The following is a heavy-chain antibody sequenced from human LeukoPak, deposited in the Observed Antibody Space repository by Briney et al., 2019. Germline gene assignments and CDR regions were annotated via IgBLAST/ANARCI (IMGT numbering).Heavy chain of an antibody. J-gene: IGHJ5*02. CDR1: GGSLSGHY. V-gene: IGHV4-34*01. Sequence: SETLSLTCAVHGGSLSGHYWSWIRQPPGKGLEWIGEINHSGSTNYNPSLKSRVTISVDTSKNQFSLQLNSVTPEDTAVYYCARDRGIAAAANWFDPWGQGTLVTVPS. D-gene: IGHD6-13*01. CDR3: ARDRGIAAAANWFDP. CDR2: INHSGST.